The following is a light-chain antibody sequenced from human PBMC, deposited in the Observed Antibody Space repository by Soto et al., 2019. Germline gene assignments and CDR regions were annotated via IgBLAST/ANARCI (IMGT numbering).Light chain of an antibody. CDR2: HAS. CDR3: QQYNSYP. V-gene: IGKV1-5*01. Sequence: DVQMTQSPSTLSASVGDRVTITCRASQSVRNYLAWYQQKPGTAPKLLIYHASTLESGVPSRFSGSGSGTEFTLTISSLQPDDFATYYCQQYNSYPFGQGTKVDI. CDR1: QSVRNY. J-gene: IGKJ1*01.